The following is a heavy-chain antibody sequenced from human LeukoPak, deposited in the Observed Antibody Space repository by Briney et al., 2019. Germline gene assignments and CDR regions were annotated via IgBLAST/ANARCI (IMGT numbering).Heavy chain of an antibody. CDR1: GFTFSSYA. V-gene: IGHV3-48*04. J-gene: IGHJ4*02. D-gene: IGHD1-26*01. CDR3: ARPYSGNSGFFDY. CDR2: ISSSSSSI. Sequence: PGGSLRLSCAASGFTFSSYAMNWVRQAPGKGLEWVSYISSSSSSIYYADSVKGRFTISRDNAQNSLFLQMNSLRAEDTAVYYCARPYSGNSGFFDYWGQGTLVPVSS.